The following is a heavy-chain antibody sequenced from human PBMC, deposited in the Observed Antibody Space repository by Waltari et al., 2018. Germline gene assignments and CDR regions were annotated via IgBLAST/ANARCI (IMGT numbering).Heavy chain of an antibody. CDR1: GFTFDIYA. V-gene: IGHV3-23*01. D-gene: IGHD1-1*01. Sequence: EVQLLESGGGSAQPGESLRLSCAASGFTFDIYAMSWVRQAPGKVFVWVSSLSGSGGDTYYADSVKGRFTVSRDNSKNKVYLQMNNLRAEDTAVYYCTKDLTTAPGNVNWFHPWGQGTLVTVSS. J-gene: IGHJ5*02. CDR2: LSGSGGDT. CDR3: TKDLTTAPGNVNWFHP.